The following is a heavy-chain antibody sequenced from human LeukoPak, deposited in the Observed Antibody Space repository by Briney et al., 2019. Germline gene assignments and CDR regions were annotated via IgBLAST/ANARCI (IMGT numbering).Heavy chain of an antibody. V-gene: IGHV1-2*06. D-gene: IGHD3-22*01. Sequence: ASVKVSCKASGYTFTDYFLHWVRQAPRQGLEWMGRINPNSGGTNFAQKFQGRVTMTRDTSISTAYMELSRLRSDDTAVYYCARVVHYYDSSGYLYFDYWGQGTLVTVSS. CDR2: INPNSGGT. CDR3: ARVVHYYDSSGYLYFDY. CDR1: GYTFTDYF. J-gene: IGHJ4*02.